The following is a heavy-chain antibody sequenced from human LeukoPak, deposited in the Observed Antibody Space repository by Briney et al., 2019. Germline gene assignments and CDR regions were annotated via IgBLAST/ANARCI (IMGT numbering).Heavy chain of an antibody. Sequence: GGSLRLSCAASGFTFSSYGMHWVRQAPGKGLEGVAFIRYDGSNKYYADSVKGRFTISRDNSKNTLYLKMNSLRVEDTAMYYCASRIVGTPDYFDYWGQGTLVTVSS. J-gene: IGHJ4*02. CDR2: IRYDGSNK. CDR3: ASRIVGTPDYFDY. V-gene: IGHV3-30*02. D-gene: IGHD1-26*01. CDR1: GFTFSSYG.